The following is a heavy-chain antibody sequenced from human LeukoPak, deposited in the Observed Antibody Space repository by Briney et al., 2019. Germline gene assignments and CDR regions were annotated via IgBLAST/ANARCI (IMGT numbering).Heavy chain of an antibody. Sequence: GGSLRLSCAASGFTFSSYAMSWVRQAPGKGLEWVSAISGSGGSTYYADSVKGRFTISRDNSKNTLYLQMNSLRAEDTAVYYCARVLYYYDSSGYYSDAFDIWGQGTMVTVSS. V-gene: IGHV3-23*01. J-gene: IGHJ3*02. CDR1: GFTFSSYA. CDR3: ARVLYYYDSSGYYSDAFDI. CDR2: ISGSGGST. D-gene: IGHD3-22*01.